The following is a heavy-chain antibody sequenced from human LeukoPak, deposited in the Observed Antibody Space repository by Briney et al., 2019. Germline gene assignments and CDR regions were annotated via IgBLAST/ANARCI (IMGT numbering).Heavy chain of an antibody. Sequence: GGSLRLSCAASGFTFSSYTMSWVRQAPGKGLEWVSAISGSGGSTYYADSVKGRFTISRDNSKNTLYLQMNSLRAEDTAVYYCAKGPVGSGWYYFDYWGQGTLVTVSS. CDR2: ISGSGGST. D-gene: IGHD6-19*01. CDR1: GFTFSSYT. J-gene: IGHJ4*02. V-gene: IGHV3-23*01. CDR3: AKGPVGSGWYYFDY.